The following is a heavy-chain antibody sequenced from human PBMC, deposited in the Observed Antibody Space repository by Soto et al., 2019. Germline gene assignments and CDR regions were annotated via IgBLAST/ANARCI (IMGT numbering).Heavy chain of an antibody. CDR1: GYTFTSYF. CDR3: ARGPMTYFDY. D-gene: IGHD3-22*01. J-gene: IGHJ4*02. Sequence: GASVKVSCKASGYTFTSYFIHWVRQAPGQGLEWMGIINPSGGSSNYAQRFQGGVTLTRDTSTSTIYMELSSLRSDDTAVFYCARGPMTYFDYWGQGNLVTVS. CDR2: INPSGGSS. V-gene: IGHV1-46*03.